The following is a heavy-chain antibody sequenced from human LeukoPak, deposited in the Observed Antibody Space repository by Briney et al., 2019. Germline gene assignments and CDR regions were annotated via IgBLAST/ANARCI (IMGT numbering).Heavy chain of an antibody. CDR2: INPNGGAT. CDR3: ARDERYSDADHHYPDLGY. V-gene: IGHV1-2*04. Sequence: ASVKVSCMAPRYCFTGYYLFWVRQAPGQGLEWMGWINPNGGATWYAQKFQGWVTLTCDTSIRTTYLELSSLTSDDTAVYYCARDERYSDADHHYPDLGYRGHGTMVTVSS. J-gene: IGHJ4*01. D-gene: IGHD3-16*01. CDR1: RYCFTGYY.